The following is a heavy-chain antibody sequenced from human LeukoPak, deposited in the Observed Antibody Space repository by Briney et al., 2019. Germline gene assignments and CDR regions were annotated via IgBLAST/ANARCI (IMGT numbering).Heavy chain of an antibody. Sequence: GGSLRLSCAASGFTFSSYGMHWVRQALGKGLEWVAVIWYDGSNKYYADSVKGRFTISRDNSKNTLYLQMNSLRAEDTAVYYCARGYNWNYETPTGYWGQGTLVTVSS. CDR2: IWYDGSNK. J-gene: IGHJ4*02. CDR1: GFTFSSYG. CDR3: ARGYNWNYETPTGY. V-gene: IGHV3-33*01. D-gene: IGHD1-7*01.